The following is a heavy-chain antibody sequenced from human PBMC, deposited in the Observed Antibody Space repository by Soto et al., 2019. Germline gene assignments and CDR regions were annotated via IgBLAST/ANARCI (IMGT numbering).Heavy chain of an antibody. J-gene: IGHJ4*02. Sequence: EVQLVESGGGLVKPGGSLRLSCAASGFTFSTYSMNWVRQAPGKGLEWVSSISPSSTYIHYADSVKGRFTISRDNAEKLLYLQMNSLRVEGTGVYYCAGVGGGVVVVPGANRGDFWGQGTLVTVSS. V-gene: IGHV3-21*01. CDR2: ISPSSTYI. CDR3: AGVGGGVVVVPGANRGDF. D-gene: IGHD2-2*01. CDR1: GFTFSTYS.